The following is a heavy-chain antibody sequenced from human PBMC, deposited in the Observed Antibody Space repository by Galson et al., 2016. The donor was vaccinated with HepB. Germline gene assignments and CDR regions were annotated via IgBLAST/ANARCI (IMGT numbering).Heavy chain of an antibody. Sequence: SLRLSCAASGFSVDSSYITWVRQAPGKGLAWVAVTYGLDASYYADAVKGRFTISRDTSQNTLYLQLNILSPEDTAVYYCARASWEFPTTYDFWGQGTLVTVSS. V-gene: IGHV3-53*01. J-gene: IGHJ4*02. CDR1: GFSVDSSY. CDR2: TYGLDAS. D-gene: IGHD1-26*01. CDR3: ARASWEFPTTYDF.